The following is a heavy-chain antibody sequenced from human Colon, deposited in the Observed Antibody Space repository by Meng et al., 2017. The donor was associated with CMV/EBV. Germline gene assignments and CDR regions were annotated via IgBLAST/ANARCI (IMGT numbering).Heavy chain of an antibody. Sequence: GESLKISCTASKFTLSDYFMAWLRQAPGKGLEWISYISGGSNTIYYADSVKGRFTISRDNTIDSLFLQMGDLRAEDTAVYYCARDHRGVGTAFDIWGQGTMVTVSS. CDR3: ARDHRGVGTAFDI. CDR1: KFTLSDYF. CDR2: ISGGSNTI. D-gene: IGHD2-8*01. J-gene: IGHJ3*02. V-gene: IGHV3-11*04.